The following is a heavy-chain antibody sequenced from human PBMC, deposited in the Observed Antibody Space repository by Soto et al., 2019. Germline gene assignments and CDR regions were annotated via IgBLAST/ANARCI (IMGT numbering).Heavy chain of an antibody. Sequence: QVQLVQSGAEVKKPGASVKVSCKASGYTFTSYDINWVRQATGQGLEWMGWMNPNSGNTGYAQKFQGRVTMTRNTSISTAYIDLSSLRSEETAVYYCARTRQFMEWLPSYYCGMYVWRQGSTVTV. CDR2: MNPNSGNT. J-gene: IGHJ6*02. D-gene: IGHD3-3*01. CDR3: ARTRQFMEWLPSYYCGMYV. V-gene: IGHV1-8*01. CDR1: GYTFTSYD.